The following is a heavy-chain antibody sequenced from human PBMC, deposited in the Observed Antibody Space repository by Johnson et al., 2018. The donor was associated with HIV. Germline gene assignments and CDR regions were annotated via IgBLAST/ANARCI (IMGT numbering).Heavy chain of an antibody. D-gene: IGHD1-26*01. V-gene: IGHV3-7*02. CDR2: IKQDGSEK. CDR3: AKPPVGGSYLDAFDI. J-gene: IGHJ3*02. Sequence: VQLVESGGGLVKPGGSLRLSCAASGFTFSDYYMSWIRQAPGKGLEWVANIKQDGSEKYYVDSVKGRFTISRDNAKSSLYLQMNSLRAEDTAVYYCAKPPVGGSYLDAFDIWGQGTMVTVSS. CDR1: GFTFSDYY.